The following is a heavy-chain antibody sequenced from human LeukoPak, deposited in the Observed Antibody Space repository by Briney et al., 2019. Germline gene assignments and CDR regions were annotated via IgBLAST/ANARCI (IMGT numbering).Heavy chain of an antibody. CDR1: GFTFSSYA. CDR3: AKTLRGAVAGTY. J-gene: IGHJ4*02. Sequence: GGSLRLSCAASGFTFSSYAMSWVRQAPGKGLEWVSLITGSGDNTYYADSVKGRFTISRDNSKNTLYLQMNGLRADDTAVYYCAKTLRGAVAGTYWGQGTLVTVSS. V-gene: IGHV3-23*01. CDR2: ITGSGDNT. D-gene: IGHD6-19*01.